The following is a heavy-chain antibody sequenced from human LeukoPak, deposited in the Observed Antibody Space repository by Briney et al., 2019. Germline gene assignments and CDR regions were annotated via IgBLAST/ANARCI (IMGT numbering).Heavy chain of an antibody. D-gene: IGHD6-13*01. Sequence: GGSLRLSCAASGFTFSSYWIHWVRQAPGKGPVWVSRINSDGSSTSYADSVKGRLTISRDNAKNTLYLQMNSLRAEDAAVYYCARGTSASYSSSWYGYWGQGTLVTVSS. CDR1: GFTFSSYW. V-gene: IGHV3-74*01. CDR3: ARGTSASYSSSWYGY. CDR2: INSDGSST. J-gene: IGHJ4*02.